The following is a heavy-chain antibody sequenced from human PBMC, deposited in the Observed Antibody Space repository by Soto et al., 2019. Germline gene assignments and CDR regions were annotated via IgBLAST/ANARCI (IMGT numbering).Heavy chain of an antibody. J-gene: IGHJ6*03. Sequence: GGSLRLSCAASGFTFSSYGMHWVRQAPGKGLEWVAVISYDGSNKYYVDSVKGRFIISRDNSKNTLYLQMNSLRAEDTAVYYCAKGLAEYCSGGSCYGYSYYMDVWGKGTTVTVSS. CDR3: AKGLAEYCSGGSCYGYSYYMDV. CDR1: GFTFSSYG. V-gene: IGHV3-30*18. CDR2: ISYDGSNK. D-gene: IGHD2-15*01.